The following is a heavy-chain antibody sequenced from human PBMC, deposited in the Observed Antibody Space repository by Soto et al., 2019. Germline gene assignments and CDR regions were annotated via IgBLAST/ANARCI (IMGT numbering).Heavy chain of an antibody. Sequence: SETLSLTCTVSGGSISSYYWSWIRQPPGKGLEWIGYIYYSGSTNYNPCLKSRVTISVDTSKNQFSLKLSSVTAGDTAVYYCDRVHSIFTRYSYFDYPAQRTLVTVSS. J-gene: IGHJ4*02. CDR1: GGSISSYY. V-gene: IGHV4-59*01. CDR2: IYYSGST. CDR3: DRVHSIFTRYSYFDY. D-gene: IGHD3-9*01.